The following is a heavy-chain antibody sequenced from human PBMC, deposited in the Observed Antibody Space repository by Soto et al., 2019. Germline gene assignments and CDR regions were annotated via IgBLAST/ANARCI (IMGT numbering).Heavy chain of an antibody. CDR3: AKEEQPSEGMDV. Sequence: VGSLRLSCAASGFTFSSYGMHWVRQAPGKGLEWVAVISYDGSNKYYADSVKGRFTISRDNSKNTLYLQMNSLRAEDTAVYYCAKEEQPSEGMDVWGQGTTVTVSS. CDR2: ISYDGSNK. J-gene: IGHJ6*02. CDR1: GFTFSSYG. D-gene: IGHD6-13*01. V-gene: IGHV3-30*18.